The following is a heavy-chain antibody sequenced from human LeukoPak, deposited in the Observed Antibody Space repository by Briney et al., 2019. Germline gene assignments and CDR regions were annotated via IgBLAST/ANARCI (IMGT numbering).Heavy chain of an antibody. V-gene: IGHV3-48*03. CDR3: ARSRGVDWFDP. Sequence: PGGSLRLSCAASGFTFSSYEMNWVRQAPGKGLEWVSYISSSGNTIFYADSVKGRFTISRDNAKNSLYLQMNSLRAEDTAIYYCARSRGVDWFDPWGQGTLVTVSS. J-gene: IGHJ5*02. D-gene: IGHD2-15*01. CDR1: GFTFSSYE. CDR2: ISSSGNTI.